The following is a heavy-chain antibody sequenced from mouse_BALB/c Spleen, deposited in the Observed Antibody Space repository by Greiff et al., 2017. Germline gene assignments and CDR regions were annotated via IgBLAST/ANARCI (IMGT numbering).Heavy chain of an antibody. CDR3: VRSPYGYGPSFDY. Sequence: VQGVESGPGLVAPSQSLSITCTVSGFSLTSYGVHWVRQPPGKGLEWLGVIWAGGSTNYNSALMSRLSISKDNSKSQVFLKMNSLQTDDTAIYYCVRSPYGYGPSFDYWGQGTTLTVSS. J-gene: IGHJ2*01. V-gene: IGHV2-9*02. CDR1: GFSLTSYG. CDR2: IWAGGST. D-gene: IGHD2-2*01.